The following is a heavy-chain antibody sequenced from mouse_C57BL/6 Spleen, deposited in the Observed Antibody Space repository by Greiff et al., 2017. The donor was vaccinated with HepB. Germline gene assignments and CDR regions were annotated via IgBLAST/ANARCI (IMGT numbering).Heavy chain of an antibody. CDR2: INPNNGGT. CDR1: GYTFTDYY. V-gene: IGHV1-26*01. Sequence: EVKLMESGPELVKPGASVKISCKASGYTFTDYYMNWVKQSHGKSLEWIGDINPNNGGTSYNQKFKGKATLTVDKSSSTAYMELRSLTSEDSAVYYCARYYYGSFDVWGTGTTVTVSS. CDR3: ARYYYGSFDV. J-gene: IGHJ1*03. D-gene: IGHD1-1*01.